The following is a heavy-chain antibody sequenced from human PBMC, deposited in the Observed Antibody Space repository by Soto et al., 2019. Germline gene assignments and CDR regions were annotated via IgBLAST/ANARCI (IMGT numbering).Heavy chain of an antibody. CDR1: GYTFTSYG. CDR3: ARDIPDIVATDGFDY. V-gene: IGHV1-18*01. CDR2: ISAYNGNT. D-gene: IGHD5-12*01. J-gene: IGHJ4*02. Sequence: ASVKVSCKASGYTFTSYGISWVRQAPGQGLEWMGWISAYNGNTNYGQKLQGRVTMTTDTSTSTAYMELRSLRFDDTAVYYCARDIPDIVATDGFDYWGQGTLVTVSS.